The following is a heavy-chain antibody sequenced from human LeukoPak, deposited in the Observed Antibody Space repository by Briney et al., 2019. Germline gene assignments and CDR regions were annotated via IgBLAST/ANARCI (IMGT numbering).Heavy chain of an antibody. D-gene: IGHD2-2*01. CDR2: IHIAGDP. CDR3: ARDQIGYPLLADP. J-gene: IGHJ5*02. CDR1: GFTFSSYD. Sequence: QTGGSLRLSCAASGFTFSSYDMHWVRQATGKGLEWVSAIHIAGDPFYPGSVKGRFTISRDNAKNSLFLQMNSLRAEDTAVYYCARDQIGYPLLADPWGQGTLVTVSS. V-gene: IGHV3-13*05.